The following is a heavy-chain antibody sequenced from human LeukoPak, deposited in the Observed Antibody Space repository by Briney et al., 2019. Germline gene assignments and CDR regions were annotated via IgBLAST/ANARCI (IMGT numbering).Heavy chain of an antibody. CDR1: GYSFTSYW. CDR3: ATTPEGPYDSSGYYYDDY. CDR2: IDPGDSYT. J-gene: IGHJ4*02. D-gene: IGHD3-22*01. V-gene: IGHV5-10-1*01. Sequence: GESLRISCKGSGYSFTSYWISWVRQMPGKGLEWMGRIDPGDSYTNYSPSFQGHVTISADKSISTAYLQRSSLKASDTAMYYCATTPEGPYDSSGYYYDDYWGQGTLVTVSS.